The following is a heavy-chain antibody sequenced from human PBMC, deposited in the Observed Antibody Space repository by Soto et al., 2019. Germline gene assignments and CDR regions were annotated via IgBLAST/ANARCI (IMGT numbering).Heavy chain of an antibody. J-gene: IGHJ4*02. CDR1: GYTFTSYY. CDR2: INPSGGST. Sequence: ASVKVSCKASGYTFTSYYMYWVRQAPGQGLEWMGIINPSGGSTSYAQTFQGRITMTRDTSTTTVYMQLSSLRSEDTALYFCARAIIRPYYFDYWGQGTLVTVSS. CDR3: ARAIIRPYYFDY. V-gene: IGHV1-46*03. D-gene: IGHD3-10*01.